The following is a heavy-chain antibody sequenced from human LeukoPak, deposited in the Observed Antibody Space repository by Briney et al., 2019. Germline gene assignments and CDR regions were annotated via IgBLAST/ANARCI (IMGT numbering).Heavy chain of an antibody. Sequence: PGRSLRLSCAASGFTFSNSAMNWVRQAPGKGLEWVAVISYDGNNKYYSDSVKGRFTISRDNSKNTLYLQMNSLRAEDTAVYYWAKDMYYRGSGSYFNVDYWGQGTLVTVSS. V-gene: IGHV3-30*18. CDR1: GFTFSNSA. CDR2: ISYDGNNK. CDR3: AKDMYYRGSGSYFNVDY. J-gene: IGHJ4*02. D-gene: IGHD3-10*01.